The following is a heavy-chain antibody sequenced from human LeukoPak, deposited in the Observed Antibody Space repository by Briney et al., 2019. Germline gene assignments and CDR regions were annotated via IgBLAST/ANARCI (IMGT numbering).Heavy chain of an antibody. J-gene: IGHJ6*02. CDR1: GGSIGSYY. CDR2: VYYNGIT. V-gene: IGHV4-59*01. CDR3: ARDWRGVPGTARYYYFGMDV. Sequence: SGTLSLTCPVSGGSIGSYYWSWIRQSPGKGLEWIGYVYYNGITNYNPSLKSRVTISVDTSKIQFSPRLTSVTAADTAVYYCARDWRGVPGTARYYYFGMDVWGRGATVTVSS. D-gene: IGHD6-13*01.